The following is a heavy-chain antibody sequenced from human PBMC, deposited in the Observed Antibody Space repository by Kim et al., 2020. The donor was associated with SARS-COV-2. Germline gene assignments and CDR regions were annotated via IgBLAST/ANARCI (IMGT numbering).Heavy chain of an antibody. D-gene: IGHD6-19*01. CDR1: GFTFSSYS. Sequence: GGSLRLSCAASGFTFSSYSMNWVRQTPGKGLEWVSYISSSSSTIYYADSVKGRFTISRDNAKNSLYLQMNSLRDEDTAVYYCARDWAGSSGWYPPEDYYYYGMDVWGQGTTVTVSS. CDR3: ARDWAGSSGWYPPEDYYYYGMDV. CDR2: ISSSSSTI. J-gene: IGHJ6*02. V-gene: IGHV3-48*02.